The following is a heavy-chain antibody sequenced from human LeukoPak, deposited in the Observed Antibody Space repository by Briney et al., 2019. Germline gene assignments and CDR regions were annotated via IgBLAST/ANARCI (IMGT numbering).Heavy chain of an antibody. D-gene: IGHD2-2*02. CDR2: IYHSGST. CDR1: GYSISSGYY. J-gene: IGHJ4*02. V-gene: IGHV4-38-2*02. CDR3: ARALGYCSSTSCYTGFDY. Sequence: PSETLSLTCTVSGYSISSGYYWGWIRQPPGKGLEWIGSIYHSGSTYYNPSLKSRVTISVDTSKNQFSLKLSSVTAADTAVYYCARALGYCSSTSCYTGFDYWGQGTLVTVSS.